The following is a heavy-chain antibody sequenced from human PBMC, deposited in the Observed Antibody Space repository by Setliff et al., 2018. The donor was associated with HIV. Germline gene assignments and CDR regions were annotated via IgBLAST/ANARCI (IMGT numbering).Heavy chain of an antibody. CDR2: IYYSGNT. Sequence: SETLSLTCNVSGVSISNYYWSWIRRPPGKGLEWIGIGYIYYSGNTQYSPSLNGRATISVDTSNNQFTLKLTSVTPADTAVYYCVRVLGDYYYYMDVWGKGTMVTV. V-gene: IGHV4-59*01. CDR3: VRVLGDYYYYMDV. CDR1: GVSISNYY. D-gene: IGHD3-10*01. J-gene: IGHJ6*03.